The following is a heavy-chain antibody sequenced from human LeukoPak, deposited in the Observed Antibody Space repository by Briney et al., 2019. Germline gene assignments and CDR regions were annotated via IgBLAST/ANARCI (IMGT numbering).Heavy chain of an antibody. V-gene: IGHV3-30*02. CDR2: IRYDGSNK. J-gene: IGHJ5*02. Sequence: PGGSLRLSCAASGFTFSSYGMHWVRQAPGKGLEWVAFIRYDGSNKYYADSVKGRFTISRDNSKNTLYLQMNSLRAEDTAVYYCAKVARYYYDSSGYYPNNWFDPWGQGTLVTVSS. CDR3: AKVARYYYDSSGYYPNNWFDP. D-gene: IGHD3-22*01. CDR1: GFTFSSYG.